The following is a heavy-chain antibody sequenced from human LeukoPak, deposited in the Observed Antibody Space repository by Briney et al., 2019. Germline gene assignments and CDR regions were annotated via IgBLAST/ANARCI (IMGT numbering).Heavy chain of an antibody. J-gene: IGHJ4*02. Sequence: ASVKVSCKVSGYTLTELSMHWVRQAPGKGLEWMGGFDPEDGETIYAQKFQGRVTMTEDTSTDTAYMELSSLRSEDTAVYYCATYGNYYDSSGPFDYWGQGTLVTVPS. CDR2: FDPEDGET. V-gene: IGHV1-24*01. CDR3: ATYGNYYDSSGPFDY. CDR1: GYTLTELS. D-gene: IGHD3-22*01.